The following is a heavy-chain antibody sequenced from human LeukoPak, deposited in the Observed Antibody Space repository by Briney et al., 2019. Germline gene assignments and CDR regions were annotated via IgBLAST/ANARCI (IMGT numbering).Heavy chain of an antibody. CDR3: ARGPTRANSTDY. CDR2: IYYSGST. V-gene: IGHV4-39*07. CDR1: GGSISSSSYY. Sequence: SETLSLTCTVSGGSISSSSYYWGWIRQPPGRGLEWIGSIYYSGSTYYNPSLKSRVTISVDTSKNQFSLKLSSVTAADTAVYYCARGPTRANSTDYWGQGALVTVSS. D-gene: IGHD2/OR15-2a*01. J-gene: IGHJ4*02.